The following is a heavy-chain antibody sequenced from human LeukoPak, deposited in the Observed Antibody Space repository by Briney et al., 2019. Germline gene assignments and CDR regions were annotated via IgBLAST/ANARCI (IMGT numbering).Heavy chain of an antibody. CDR3: ARDKGSLSSIAPRYYYMDV. D-gene: IGHD6-6*01. J-gene: IGHJ6*03. V-gene: IGHV3-30-3*01. CDR2: ISYDGSNK. CDR1: GFTFSSYA. Sequence: GGSLRLSCTASGFTFSSYAMHWVRQAPGKGLEWVAVISYDGSNKYYADSVKGRFTISRDNSKNTLYLQMNSLRAEDTAVYYCARDKGSLSSIAPRYYYMDVWGKGTTVTVSS.